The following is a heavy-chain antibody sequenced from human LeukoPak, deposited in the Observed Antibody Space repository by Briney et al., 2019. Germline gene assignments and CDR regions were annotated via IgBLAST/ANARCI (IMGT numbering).Heavy chain of an antibody. CDR1: GYTFTSYG. J-gene: IGHJ5*02. CDR3: ARDEARYSSGYYPNWFDP. V-gene: IGHV1-18*01. CDR2: ISGYNGYT. D-gene: IGHD3-22*01. Sequence: ASVKVSCKASGYTFTSYGISWVRQAPGQGLERMGWISGYNGYTHYAHNLQGGVTMTTDTSTSTAYMELRSLRSDDTAVYYCARDEARYSSGYYPNWFDPWGQGTLVTVSS.